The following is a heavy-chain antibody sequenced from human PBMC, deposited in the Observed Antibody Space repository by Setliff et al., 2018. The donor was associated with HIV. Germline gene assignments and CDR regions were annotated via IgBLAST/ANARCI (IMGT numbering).Heavy chain of an antibody. J-gene: IGHJ5*02. CDR1: GVSINRTDHY. V-gene: IGHV4-39*01. CDR3: ARVPVPGANWFDP. CDR2: VSQSGST. Sequence: PSETLSLTCSVSGVSINRTDHYWGWIRQSPGKSLEWIGSVSQSGSTCYNPSLKSRITISVDRSKNLFSLKLISVTAADQGVYYCARVPVPGANWFDPWGLGTLVTVSS.